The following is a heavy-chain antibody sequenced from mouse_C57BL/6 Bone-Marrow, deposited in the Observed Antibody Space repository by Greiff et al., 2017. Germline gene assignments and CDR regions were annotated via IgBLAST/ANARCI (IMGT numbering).Heavy chain of an antibody. V-gene: IGHV1-67*01. J-gene: IGHJ3*01. D-gene: IGHD2-3*01. CDR3: ARNYNGYYPPWFAY. Sequence: QVQLQQSGPELVRPGVSVKISCKASGYTFTDYAMPWVNQSPEKRLEWIGAISTYYGDASYTEKLKDQATITVDKATSIVYLQLARLTSEASAVYYCARNYNGYYPPWFAYWGQGTLVTVSA. CDR2: ISTYYGDA. CDR1: GYTFTDYA.